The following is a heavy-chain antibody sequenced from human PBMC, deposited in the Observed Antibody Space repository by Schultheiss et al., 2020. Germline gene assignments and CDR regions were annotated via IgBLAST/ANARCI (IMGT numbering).Heavy chain of an antibody. CDR1: GGSISSYY. V-gene: IGHV4-59*05. Sequence: SETLSLTCTVSGGSISSYYWSWIRQPPGKGLEWIGSIYYSGSTYYNPSLKSRVTISVDTSKNQFSLKLSSVTAADTAVYYCAKHWWRDDYNYDAFDIWGQGTMVTVAS. J-gene: IGHJ3*02. CDR3: AKHWWRDDYNYDAFDI. CDR2: IYYSGST. D-gene: IGHD5-24*01.